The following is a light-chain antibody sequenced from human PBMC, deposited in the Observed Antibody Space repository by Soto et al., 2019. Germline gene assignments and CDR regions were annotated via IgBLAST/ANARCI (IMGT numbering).Light chain of an antibody. V-gene: IGKV3-15*01. Sequence: IVMTQSPATLSVSKGERVTLSCRASQSVNSNLAWYQQKPGQAPRLLIFHASTRATGVPARFSGSGSGSDFTLTISFLQSEDFAVYFCQQYNNWPLITFGPGTRLEIK. CDR3: QQYNNWPLIT. J-gene: IGKJ5*01. CDR1: QSVNSN. CDR2: HAS.